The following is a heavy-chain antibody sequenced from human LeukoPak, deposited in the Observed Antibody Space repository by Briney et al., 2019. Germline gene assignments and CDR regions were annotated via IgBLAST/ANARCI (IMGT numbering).Heavy chain of an antibody. Sequence: SETLSLTCAVYGGSFSGYYWSWIRQPAGKGLEWIGEINHSGSTNYNPSLKSRVTISVDTSKNQFSLKLSSVTAADTAVYYCARGRKLMYYYDSSGYYYRPESVAFDIWGQGTMVTVSS. CDR2: INHSGST. V-gene: IGHV4-34*01. D-gene: IGHD3-22*01. J-gene: IGHJ3*02. CDR1: GGSFSGYY. CDR3: ARGRKLMYYYDSSGYYYRPESVAFDI.